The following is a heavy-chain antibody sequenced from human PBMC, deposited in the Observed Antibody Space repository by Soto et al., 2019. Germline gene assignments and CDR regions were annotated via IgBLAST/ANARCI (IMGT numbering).Heavy chain of an antibody. Sequence: PSQTLSLTCAISGDSVSGNSAAWNWIRQSPSRGLEWLGRTYYRSKWYNDYAVSVKSRITVTPDTSKNQFSLHLNSVTPEDTAVYYCPRELPYYESSDSYFDYWGQGALVTISS. CDR3: PRELPYYESSDSYFDY. J-gene: IGHJ4*02. V-gene: IGHV6-1*01. CDR2: TYYRSKWYN. CDR1: GDSVSGNSAA. D-gene: IGHD3-16*01.